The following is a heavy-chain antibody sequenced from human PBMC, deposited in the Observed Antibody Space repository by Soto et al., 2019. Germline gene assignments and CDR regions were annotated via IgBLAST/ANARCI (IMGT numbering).Heavy chain of an antibody. CDR2: ISAYNGNT. CDR3: ARRDIVVVPAAMSEYFQH. CDR1: GYTFTSYG. Sequence: ASVKVSCKASGYTFTSYGISWGRQAPGQGLEWMGWISAYNGNTNYAQKLQGRVTMTTDTSTSTAYMELRSLRSDDTAVYYCARRDIVVVPAAMSEYFQHWGQGTLVTVSS. D-gene: IGHD2-2*01. V-gene: IGHV1-18*01. J-gene: IGHJ1*01.